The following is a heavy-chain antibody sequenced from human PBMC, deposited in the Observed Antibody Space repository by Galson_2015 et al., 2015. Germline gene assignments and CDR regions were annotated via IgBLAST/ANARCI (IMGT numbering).Heavy chain of an antibody. V-gene: IGHV3-33*06. CDR1: GFIFSNYG. CDR3: AKDHCTNGVCYMDV. CDR2: IWYDGSNK. J-gene: IGHJ6*02. Sequence: SLRLSCAASGFIFSNYGMHWVRQAPGKGLEWVAVIWYDGSNKYYADSVKGRFTISRDNSKNTLYLQMNSLRAEDTAVHYCAKDHCTNGVCYMDVWGQGTTVTVS. D-gene: IGHD2-8*01.